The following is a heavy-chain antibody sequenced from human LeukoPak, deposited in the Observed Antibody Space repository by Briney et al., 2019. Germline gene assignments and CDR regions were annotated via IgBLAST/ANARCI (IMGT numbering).Heavy chain of an antibody. Sequence: QPGGSLRLSCAASGFTFSSYAMHWVRQAPGKGLEWVAVISYDGSNKYYADSVKGRFTISRDNSKTTLYLQMNSLRAEDTAVYYCARSSGPTYYDFWSGYYDYYYYYYMDVWGKGTTVTVSS. D-gene: IGHD3-3*01. CDR3: ARSSGPTYYDFWSGYYDYYYYYYMDV. CDR2: ISYDGSNK. CDR1: GFTFSSYA. V-gene: IGHV3-30*01. J-gene: IGHJ6*03.